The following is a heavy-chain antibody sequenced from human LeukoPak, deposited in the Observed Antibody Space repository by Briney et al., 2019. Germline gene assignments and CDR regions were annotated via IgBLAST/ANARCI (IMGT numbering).Heavy chain of an antibody. CDR2: INTNTGNP. Sequence: ASVKVSCKASGCTFTSYAMNWVRQAPGQGLEWMGWINTNTGNPTYAQGFTGRFVFSLDTSVSTAYLQISSLKAEDTAVYYCANENNHRHPAFDIWGQGTMVTVSS. CDR3: ANENNHRHPAFDI. CDR1: GCTFTSYA. V-gene: IGHV7-4-1*02. J-gene: IGHJ3*02.